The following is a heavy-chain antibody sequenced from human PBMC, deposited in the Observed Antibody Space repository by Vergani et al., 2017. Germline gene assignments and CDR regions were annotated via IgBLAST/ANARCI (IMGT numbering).Heavy chain of an antibody. CDR3: AGSRGVTGTGWFGG. CDR2: IYHSGRT. V-gene: IGHV4-39*07. CDR1: GGSISSSSYY. J-gene: IGHJ5*02. Sequence: QLQLQESGPGLVKPSETLSLTCTVSGGSISSSSYYWGWIRQPPGKGLEWIGYIYHSGRTYYNPSLTSRVTISVDRSKNQFSLKLSSVTAADTAVYYCAGSRGVTGTGWFGGGCEGTLVTVSS. D-gene: IGHD6-19*01.